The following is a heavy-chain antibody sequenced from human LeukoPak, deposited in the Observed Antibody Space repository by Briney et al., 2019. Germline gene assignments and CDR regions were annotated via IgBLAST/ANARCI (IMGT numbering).Heavy chain of an antibody. CDR1: GASISSGSYC. CDR2: IYTSGST. D-gene: IGHD3-9*01. Sequence: SQTLSLTCTVSGASISSGSYCWSWIRQPAGKGLEWIGRIYTSGSTNYNPPLKSRVTISVDTSKNQFSLKLSSVTAADTAVYYCARVNGLAGWPLYYFDYWGQGTLVTVSS. V-gene: IGHV4-61*02. J-gene: IGHJ4*02. CDR3: ARVNGLAGWPLYYFDY.